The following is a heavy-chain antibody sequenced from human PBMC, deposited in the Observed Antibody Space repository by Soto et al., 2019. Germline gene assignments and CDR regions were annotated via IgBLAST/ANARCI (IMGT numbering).Heavy chain of an antibody. V-gene: IGHV1-69*13. CDR2: IIPIFGTA. J-gene: IGHJ6*02. D-gene: IGHD5-12*01. Sequence: ASVKVSCKASGGTFSSYAISWVRQAPGQGLEWMGGIIPIFGTANYAQKFQGRVTITADESTSTAYMELSSLRSEDTAVYYCARALDIVATIMDYYYGMDVWGQGTTVTVSS. CDR3: ARALDIVATIMDYYYGMDV. CDR1: GGTFSSYA.